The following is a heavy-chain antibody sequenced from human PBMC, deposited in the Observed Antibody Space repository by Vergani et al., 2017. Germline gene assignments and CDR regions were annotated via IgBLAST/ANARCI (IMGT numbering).Heavy chain of an antibody. D-gene: IGHD3-22*01. CDR2: IYSGGST. Sequence: EVQLVESGGGLIQPGGSLRLSCAASGFTVSSNYMSWVRQAPGKGLEWVSVIYSGGSTYYADSVKGRFTISRDNSKNTLYLQMNSLRAEDTAVYYCARDLYDSSGYPLDYWGQGTLVTVSS. CDR3: ARDLYDSSGYPLDY. V-gene: IGHV3-53*01. CDR1: GFTVSSNY. J-gene: IGHJ4*02.